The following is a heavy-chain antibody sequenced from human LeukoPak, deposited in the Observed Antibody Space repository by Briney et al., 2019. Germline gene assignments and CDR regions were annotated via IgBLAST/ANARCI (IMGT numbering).Heavy chain of an antibody. CDR3: AREQWLLASDYYYGMDV. Sequence: SVKVSCEASGGTFSSYAISWVRQAPGQGLEWMGGIIPIFGTANYAQKFQGRVTITADESTSTAYMELSSLRSEDTAVYYCAREQWLLASDYYYGMDVWGQGTTVTVSS. CDR2: IIPIFGTA. V-gene: IGHV1-69*13. J-gene: IGHJ6*02. D-gene: IGHD6-19*01. CDR1: GGTFSSYA.